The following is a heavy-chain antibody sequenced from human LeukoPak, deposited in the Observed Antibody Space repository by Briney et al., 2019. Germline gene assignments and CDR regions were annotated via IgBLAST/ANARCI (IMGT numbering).Heavy chain of an antibody. J-gene: IGHJ4*02. CDR1: GFTVNNNY. Sequence: GGSLRLSCAASGFTVNNNYVRWVRQAPGRGLEWVSVIYSSGSTYYADSVKGRFTISRDISKNSLYLQMTSLRAEDTAVYYCARDLGYYASSANWGQGTLVTVSS. V-gene: IGHV3-53*01. CDR3: ARDLGYYASSAN. CDR2: IYSSGST. D-gene: IGHD3-22*01.